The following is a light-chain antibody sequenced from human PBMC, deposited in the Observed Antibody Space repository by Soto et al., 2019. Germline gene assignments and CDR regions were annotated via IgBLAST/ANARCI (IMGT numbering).Light chain of an antibody. Sequence: QSVLTQPASVSGSPGQSITISCTGTNSDVGAFNFVFWYQQHPGKAPKLIIYEVSNRPSGVSNRFSGSKSGNTASLTISGLQAEDEADYYCTSYTSTSHYVFGTGIKLTVL. CDR2: EVS. CDR1: NSDVGAFNF. J-gene: IGLJ1*01. CDR3: TSYTSTSHYV. V-gene: IGLV2-14*01.